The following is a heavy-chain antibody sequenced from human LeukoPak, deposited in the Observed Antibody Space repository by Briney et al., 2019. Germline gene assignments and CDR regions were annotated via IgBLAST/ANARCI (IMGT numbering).Heavy chain of an antibody. CDR2: IWYDGSNK. J-gene: IGHJ4*02. CDR3: AKARRVSGTTYFDY. CDR1: GFTFSSYG. Sequence: LTGRSLRLSCAASGFTFSSYGMHWVRLAPGKGLEWVAVIWYDGSNKYYADSVKGRFIISRDNSKNTLYLQMNSLRAEDSAAVYFCAKARRVSGTTYFDYWGQGTLVTVSS. D-gene: IGHD6-19*01. V-gene: IGHV3-33*06.